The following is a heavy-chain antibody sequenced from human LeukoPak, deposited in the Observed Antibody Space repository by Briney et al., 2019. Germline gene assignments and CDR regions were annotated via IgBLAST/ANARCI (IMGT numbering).Heavy chain of an antibody. Sequence: SETLSLTCTVSGGSISRYYWTWVRQPPGKGLEWIGYVYYSGSTNYNPSLKSRVTISVDTSKNQFSLKLTSVTAADTAVYYCARRGGSGSSYWFDPWGQGTLVTVSS. CDR2: VYYSGST. J-gene: IGHJ5*02. CDR1: GGSISRYY. V-gene: IGHV4-59*08. CDR3: ARRGGSGSSYWFDP. D-gene: IGHD1-26*01.